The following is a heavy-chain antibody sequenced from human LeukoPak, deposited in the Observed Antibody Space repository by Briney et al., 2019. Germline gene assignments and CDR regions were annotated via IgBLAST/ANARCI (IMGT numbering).Heavy chain of an antibody. CDR2: IYYSGST. V-gene: IGHV4-61*05. Sequence: SETLSLTCTVSGGSISSSRYYWGWIRQPPGKGLEWIGYIYYSGSTNYNPSLKSRVTISVDTSKNQFSLKLSSVTAADTAVYYCATPARYSGYDLGLAFDIWGQGTMVTVSS. CDR3: ATPARYSGYDLGLAFDI. J-gene: IGHJ3*02. D-gene: IGHD5-12*01. CDR1: GGSISSSRYY.